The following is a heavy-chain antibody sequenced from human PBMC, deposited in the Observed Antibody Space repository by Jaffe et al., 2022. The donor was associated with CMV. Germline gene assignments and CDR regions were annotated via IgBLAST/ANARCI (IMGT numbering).Heavy chain of an antibody. CDR2: INAGNGNT. V-gene: IGHV1-3*01. Sequence: QVQFVQSGAEVKKPGASVRVSCKASGYTFTTYGIHWVRQAPGQRLEWMGWINAGNGNTKYSQNFQGRVTITTDTSASTAYMELRSLRSEDTGVYYCARAWISAVLGHPTYYMDVWGKGTTVTVSS. J-gene: IGHJ6*03. CDR3: ARAWISAVLGHPTYYMDV. CDR1: GYTFTTYG. D-gene: IGHD3-16*01.